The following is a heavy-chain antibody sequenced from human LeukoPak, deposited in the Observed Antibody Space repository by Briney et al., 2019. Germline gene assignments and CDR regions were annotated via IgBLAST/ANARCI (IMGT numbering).Heavy chain of an antibody. Sequence: PGGSLRLSCAASGFTFSSYAMSWVRQAPGKGLEWVANTNRDGSEKYYVDSVKGRVTISRDNAMNFLYLQLNSLRVDDTAVYYCARDSGSCRGCAFDIWGQGTVVTVSS. D-gene: IGHD1-26*01. CDR1: GFTFSSYA. J-gene: IGHJ3*02. CDR3: ARDSGSCRGCAFDI. V-gene: IGHV3-7*01. CDR2: TNRDGSEK.